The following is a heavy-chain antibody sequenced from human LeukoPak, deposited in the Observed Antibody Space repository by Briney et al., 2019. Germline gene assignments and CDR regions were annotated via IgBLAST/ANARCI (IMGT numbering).Heavy chain of an antibody. V-gene: IGHV3-23*01. CDR3: ARKLLRGSQAP. D-gene: IGHD1-26*01. J-gene: IGHJ4*02. CDR2: ISGSGGST. Sequence: GGSLRLSCAASGFTFSSYAMSWVRQAPGKGLEWVSAISGSGGSTYYADSVKGRFTISRDNSKNTLYLQMNSLRAEDTAVYYCARKLLRGSQAPWGQGTLVTVSS. CDR1: GFTFSSYA.